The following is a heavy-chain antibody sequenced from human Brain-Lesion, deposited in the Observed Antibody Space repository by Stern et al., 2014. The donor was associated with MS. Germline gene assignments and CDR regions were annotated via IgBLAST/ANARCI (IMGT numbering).Heavy chain of an antibody. J-gene: IGHJ4*02. CDR1: GGSINTNNYY. Sequence: QVQLVESGPGLVKPSETLSLTCTVSGGSINTNNYYWGWIRQPPRKGLEWIGNIYSSGSTFYSPSLKSRVTMSVDTSKTHFSLKLGSVPAADTAVYYCARTGDDFGDYSLSYWGQGTLVTVSS. V-gene: IGHV4-39*01. CDR3: ARTGDDFGDYSLSY. CDR2: IYSSGST. D-gene: IGHD4-17*01.